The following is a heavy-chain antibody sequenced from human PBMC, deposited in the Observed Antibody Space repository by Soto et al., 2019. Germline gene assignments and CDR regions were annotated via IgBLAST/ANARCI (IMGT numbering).Heavy chain of an antibody. Sequence: GGSLRLSCAASGFTFSSYAMSWVRQAPGKGLEWVSAISGSGGSTYYADSVKGRFTISRDNSKNTLYLQMNSLRAEDTAVYYCAKSRWNIVVVPAAMPGDYWGQGTLVTVSS. CDR1: GFTFSSYA. J-gene: IGHJ4*02. V-gene: IGHV3-23*01. CDR3: AKSRWNIVVVPAAMPGDY. CDR2: ISGSGGST. D-gene: IGHD2-2*01.